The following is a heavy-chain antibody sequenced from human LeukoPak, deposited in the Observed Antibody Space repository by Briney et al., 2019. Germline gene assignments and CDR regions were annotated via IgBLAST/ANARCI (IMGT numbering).Heavy chain of an antibody. Sequence: PRGSLRLSCAASAFTFSRYAMSWVRQAPGKGLEWVSAISGSGGSTYYADSVKGRFTISRDNSKNTLYLQMNSLRAEDTAVYYCAKAGRVTYYFDYWGQGTLVTVSS. CDR1: AFTFSRYA. V-gene: IGHV3-23*01. D-gene: IGHD3-16*01. CDR2: ISGSGGST. J-gene: IGHJ4*01. CDR3: AKAGRVTYYFDY.